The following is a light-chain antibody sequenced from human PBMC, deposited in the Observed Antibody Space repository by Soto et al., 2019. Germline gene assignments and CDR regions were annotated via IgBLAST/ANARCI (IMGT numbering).Light chain of an antibody. Sequence: LTKAASGKGVARRAVSIICNRTIDDIGAYDYVSWYQQRPGSAPQLIIYDVNNRPSGTSHRFSGSKSVHTAYLTISGLQSDDEATYHCSSYTRTYSLVFGTGTKVTV. CDR1: IDDIGAYDY. V-gene: IGLV2-14*03. CDR2: DVN. CDR3: SSYTRTYSLV. J-gene: IGLJ1*01.